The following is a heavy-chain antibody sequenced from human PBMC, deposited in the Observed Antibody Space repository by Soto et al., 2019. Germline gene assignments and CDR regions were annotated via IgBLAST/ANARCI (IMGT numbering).Heavy chain of an antibody. V-gene: IGHV4-39*01. CDR3: ASLGTIFLSGDRVY. CDR2: IYYSGST. D-gene: IGHD3-9*01. J-gene: IGHJ4*02. CDR1: GCSISSSSYY. Sequence: SETLSLTCTFSGCSISSSSYYWGWIRQPPGKGLEWIGSIYYSGSTYYNPSLKSRVTISVDTSKNQFSLKLSSVTAADTAVYYCASLGTIFLSGDRVYWGQGTLVTVSS.